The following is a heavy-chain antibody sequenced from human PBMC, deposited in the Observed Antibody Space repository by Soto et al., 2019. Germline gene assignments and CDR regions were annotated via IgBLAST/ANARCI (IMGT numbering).Heavy chain of an antibody. J-gene: IGHJ6*02. V-gene: IGHV1-69*12. CDR1: GGTFSSYA. Sequence: QVQLVQSGAEVKKPGSSVKVSCKASGGTFSSYAISWVRQAPGQGLEWMGGIIPIFGTANYAQKFQGRVTITADESTSTAYMELSSLRSEDTAVYYCARQDIVVVVAALGYGMDVWGQGTTVTVSS. CDR3: ARQDIVVVVAALGYGMDV. CDR2: IIPIFGTA. D-gene: IGHD2-15*01.